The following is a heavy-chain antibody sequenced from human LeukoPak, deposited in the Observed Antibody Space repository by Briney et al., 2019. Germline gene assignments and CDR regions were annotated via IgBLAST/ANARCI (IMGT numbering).Heavy chain of an antibody. CDR3: ARDIEAAGLCLDY. Sequence: GGSLRPSCAPSGFTPSSYWMSWVRQAPGKGLEWVGNIKYDGSEKYYVDSVKGRFTISRDNAKTALYLQMNSLRAEDTAVYYCARDIEAAGLCLDYWGQGTLVTVSS. J-gene: IGHJ4*02. CDR2: IKYDGSEK. D-gene: IGHD6-13*01. CDR1: GFTPSSYW. V-gene: IGHV3-7*01.